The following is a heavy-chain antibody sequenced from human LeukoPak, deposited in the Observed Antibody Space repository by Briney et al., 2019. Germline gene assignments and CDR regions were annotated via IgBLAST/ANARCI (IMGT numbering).Heavy chain of an antibody. V-gene: IGHV4-39*07. CDR2: IYYSGST. J-gene: IGHJ4*02. Sequence: SETLSLTCTVSGGSISSSSYYWGWIRQPPGKGLEWIGSIYYSGSTYYNPSLKSRVTISVDTSKNQFSLKLSSVTAADTAVYYCAREDGGTVVTFDYWGQGTLVTVSS. D-gene: IGHD4-23*01. CDR3: AREDGGTVVTFDY. CDR1: GGSISSSSYY.